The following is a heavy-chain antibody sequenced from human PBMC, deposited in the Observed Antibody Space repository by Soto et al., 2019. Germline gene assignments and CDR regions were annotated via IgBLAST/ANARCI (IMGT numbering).Heavy chain of an antibody. J-gene: IGHJ6*02. CDR3: AKVPISTYYDFWSGYGLDGMDV. D-gene: IGHD3-3*01. CDR1: GFTFSSYG. Sequence: QVQLVESGGGVVQPGRSLRLSCAASGFTFSSYGMHWVRRAPGKGLEWVAVISYDGSNKYYADSVKGRFTISRDNSKNTLYLQMNSLRAEDTAVYYCAKVPISTYYDFWSGYGLDGMDVWGQGTTVTVSS. V-gene: IGHV3-30*18. CDR2: ISYDGSNK.